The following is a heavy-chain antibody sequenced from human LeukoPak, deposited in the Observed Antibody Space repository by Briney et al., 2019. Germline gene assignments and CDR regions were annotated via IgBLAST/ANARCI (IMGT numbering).Heavy chain of an antibody. CDR3: DY. CDR2: ISSSGSTI. D-gene: IGHD3-10*01. V-gene: IGHV3-48*03. Sequence: GGSLRLSCAASGFTFSSYEMNWVRQAPGKGLEWVSYISSSGSTIYYADSVKGRFTISRDDSKNTLEGTALYYCARDMGRDYFDYWGQGTLVTVSS. J-gene: IGHJ4*02. CDR1: GFTFSSYE.